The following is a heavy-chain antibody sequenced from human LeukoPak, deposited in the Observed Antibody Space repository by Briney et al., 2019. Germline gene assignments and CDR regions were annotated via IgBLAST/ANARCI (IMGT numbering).Heavy chain of an antibody. D-gene: IGHD2-15*01. Sequence: GGSLRLSCAASGFTFSRFGMNWVRQAPGKGLEWVSYISSTGSPIYYADSVKGRFTISRDNAKDSLYLQMNSLRDDDTAVYYCAQKGGTDYWGQGTLVTVSS. V-gene: IGHV3-48*02. CDR2: ISSTGSPI. J-gene: IGHJ4*02. CDR1: GFTFSRFG. CDR3: AQKGGTDY.